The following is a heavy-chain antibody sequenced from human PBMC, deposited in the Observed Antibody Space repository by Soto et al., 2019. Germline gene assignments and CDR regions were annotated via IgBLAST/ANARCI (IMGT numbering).Heavy chain of an antibody. Sequence: SETLSLTCAVSGGSISSDDWWSWVRQPPGKGLEWIGEIYHRGSTNYNPSLKSRVTISVDKSKNQFSLKLSSMTAADTAVYYCARDKGYGDNGFDFWGQGIMVT. CDR1: GGSISSDDW. D-gene: IGHD4-17*01. CDR3: ARDKGYGDNGFDF. CDR2: IYHRGST. J-gene: IGHJ4*02. V-gene: IGHV4-4*02.